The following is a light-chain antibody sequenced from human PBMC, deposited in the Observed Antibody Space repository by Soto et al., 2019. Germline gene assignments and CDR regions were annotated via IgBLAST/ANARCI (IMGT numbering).Light chain of an antibody. CDR3: QQSGSSPIT. CDR2: DAS. J-gene: IGKJ5*01. CDR1: NIGSKS. Sequence: VLTQPPSVSVAPGQTVRVTCGGKNIGSKSVHWYQQKPGLAPRLIIYDASTRATGIPDRFSGSGSGTDFTLTISRLEPEDFAVYYCQQSGSSPITFGQGTRLEIK. V-gene: IGKV3D-20*01.